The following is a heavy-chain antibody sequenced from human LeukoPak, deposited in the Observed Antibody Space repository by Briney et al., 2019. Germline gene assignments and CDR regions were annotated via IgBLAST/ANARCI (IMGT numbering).Heavy chain of an antibody. Sequence: PGGSLRLSCAASGFTFSSYGMHWVRQAPGKGLEWVAFIRYDGSNKYYADSVKGRFTISRDNSKNTLYLQMNSLRAEDTAVYYCAKLSGDYRDEDYFDYWGPGTLVTVSS. CDR1: GFTFSSYG. J-gene: IGHJ4*02. V-gene: IGHV3-30*02. CDR3: AKLSGDYRDEDYFDY. D-gene: IGHD3-22*01. CDR2: IRYDGSNK.